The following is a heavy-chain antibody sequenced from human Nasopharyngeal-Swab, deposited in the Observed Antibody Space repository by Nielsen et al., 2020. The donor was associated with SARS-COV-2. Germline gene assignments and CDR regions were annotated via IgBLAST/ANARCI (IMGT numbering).Heavy chain of an antibody. D-gene: IGHD5-18*01. CDR3: ARELWIQDYYYYYGMDV. Sequence: GESLKISCAASGFTFSSYAMHWVRQAPGKGLEWVAVISYDGSNKYYPDSVKGRFTISRDNSKNTLYLQMNSLRAEDTAVYYCARELWIQDYYYYYGMDVWGQGTTVTVSS. V-gene: IGHV3-30-3*01. CDR1: GFTFSSYA. CDR2: ISYDGSNK. J-gene: IGHJ6*02.